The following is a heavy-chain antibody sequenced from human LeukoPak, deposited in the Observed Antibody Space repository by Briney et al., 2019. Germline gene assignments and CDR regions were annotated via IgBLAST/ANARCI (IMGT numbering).Heavy chain of an antibody. V-gene: IGHV3-21*01. Sequence: KPGGSLRLSCAASGFTFSSYSMNWVRQAPGKGLEWVSSISSSSSYIYYADSVKGRFTISRDNAKNSLYLQMNSLRAEDTAVYYCARDYERGAPGFFDYWGQGTLVTVSS. J-gene: IGHJ4*02. D-gene: IGHD5-12*01. CDR1: GFTFSSYS. CDR2: ISSSSSYI. CDR3: ARDYERGAPGFFDY.